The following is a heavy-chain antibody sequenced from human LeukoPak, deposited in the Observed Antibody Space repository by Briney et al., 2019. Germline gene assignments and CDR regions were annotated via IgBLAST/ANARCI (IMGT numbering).Heavy chain of an antibody. Sequence: GGSLRLPCAASGFTFSGYDMHWVRQATGKGLEWVSPPHPPGDTYYPGSVKGRFTISRDNSKNTLYLQMNSLRAEDTAVYYCARERVLRTQFSYYYDSSRDDAFDIWGQGTMVTVSS. D-gene: IGHD3-22*01. CDR3: ARERVLRTQFSYYYDSSRDDAFDI. V-gene: IGHV3-13*01. CDR1: GFTFSGYD. J-gene: IGHJ3*02. CDR2: PHPPGDT.